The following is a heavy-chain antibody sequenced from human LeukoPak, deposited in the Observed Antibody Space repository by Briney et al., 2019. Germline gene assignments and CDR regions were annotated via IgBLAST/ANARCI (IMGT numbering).Heavy chain of an antibody. D-gene: IGHD2-2*02. Sequence: GGSLRLSCTASGFTLSDFWMSWVRQAPGKGLEWVANIKQDGSKKDYVDSVRGRFTIARDDAKKSLFLEMNSLRVEDTAMYFCARSAAIFYYYYYMDVWGKGTTVTISS. CDR2: IKQDGSKK. V-gene: IGHV3-7*01. CDR1: GFTLSDFW. CDR3: ARSAAIFYYYYYMDV. J-gene: IGHJ6*03.